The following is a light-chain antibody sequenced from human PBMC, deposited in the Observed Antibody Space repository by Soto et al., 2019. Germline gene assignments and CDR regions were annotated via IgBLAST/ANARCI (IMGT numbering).Light chain of an antibody. CDR1: QSVSSSY. CDR2: GAS. J-gene: IGKJ2*01. CDR3: QQYGSSPPLYT. V-gene: IGKV3-20*01. Sequence: EIVLTQSPGTLSLSPGERATLSCRASQSVSSSYLAWYQQKPGQAPRLLIYGASSRATGIPDRFSGSGSGTDFNLTISRLEPEDVAVDSCQQYGSSPPLYTFGQGTKLEIK.